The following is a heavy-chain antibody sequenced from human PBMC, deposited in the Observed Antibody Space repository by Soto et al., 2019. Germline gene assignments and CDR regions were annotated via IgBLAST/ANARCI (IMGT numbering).Heavy chain of an antibody. V-gene: IGHV3-33*01. Sequence: GGSLRLSCAASGFTFSSYGMHWVRQAPGKGLEWVAVIWYDGSNKYYADSVKGRFTISRDNSKNTLYLQMNSLRAEDTAVYYCARDLLRRSDYVDYWGQGTLVTVSS. CDR2: IWYDGSNK. J-gene: IGHJ4*02. CDR3: ARDLLRRSDYVDY. CDR1: GFTFSSYG.